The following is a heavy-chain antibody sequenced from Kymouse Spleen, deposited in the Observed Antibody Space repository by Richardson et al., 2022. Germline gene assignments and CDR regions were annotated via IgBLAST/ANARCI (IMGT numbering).Heavy chain of an antibody. CDR1: GGSFSGYY. CDR2: INHSGST. D-gene: IGHD2-2*02. CDR3: ARRYCSSTSCYRWFDP. V-gene: IGHV4-34*01. Sequence: QVQLQQWGAGLLKPSETLSLTCAVYGGSFSGYYWSWIRQPPGKGLEWIGEINHSGSTNYNPSLKSRVTISVDTSKNQFSLKLSSVTAADTAVYYCARRYCSSTSCYRWFDPWGQGTLVTVSS. J-gene: IGHJ5*02.